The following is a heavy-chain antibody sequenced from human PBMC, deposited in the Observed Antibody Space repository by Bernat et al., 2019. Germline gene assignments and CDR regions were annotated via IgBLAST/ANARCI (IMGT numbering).Heavy chain of an antibody. D-gene: IGHD4-17*01. CDR3: AGSFDYGYFDF. Sequence: QVQLQESGPGLVKPSETLSLTCAVSGYSIRSGYYWGWIRHPPGKGLEWIGNIHYSGSTYYSPSLKSRVTISVDTSKSQFSMDMSSVTATDTAVYFCAGSFDYGYFDFWGQGTLVTVSS. CDR1: GYSIRSGYY. CDR2: IHYSGST. V-gene: IGHV4-38-2*01. J-gene: IGHJ4*02.